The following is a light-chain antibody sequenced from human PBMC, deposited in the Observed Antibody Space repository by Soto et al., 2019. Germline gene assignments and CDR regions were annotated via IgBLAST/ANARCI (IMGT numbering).Light chain of an antibody. CDR1: SIAVGGYNY. J-gene: IGLJ3*02. Sequence: QSALTQPRSVSGSPGQSVTISCTGTSIAVGGYNYVSWYQQHPGKAPKLMIYDVSKRPSGVPDRFSGSKSGNTASLTISGLQAEDEADYYCCSYAGSSFWVFGGGTKLTVL. CDR3: CSYAGSSFWV. CDR2: DVS. V-gene: IGLV2-11*01.